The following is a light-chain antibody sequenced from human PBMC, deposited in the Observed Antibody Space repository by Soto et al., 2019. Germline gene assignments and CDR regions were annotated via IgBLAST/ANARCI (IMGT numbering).Light chain of an antibody. CDR3: QQYNSSALT. Sequence: DIQMTQSPSTLSPSVGDRVTITCRASQTISRWLAWYQQKRGRAPRLLISRASTLESGVPPRFRGSGFGTEFTLTLDSLQPDDSGTYDCQQYNSSALTFGQGTRLEI. J-gene: IGKJ5*01. V-gene: IGKV1-5*03. CDR1: QTISRW. CDR2: RAS.